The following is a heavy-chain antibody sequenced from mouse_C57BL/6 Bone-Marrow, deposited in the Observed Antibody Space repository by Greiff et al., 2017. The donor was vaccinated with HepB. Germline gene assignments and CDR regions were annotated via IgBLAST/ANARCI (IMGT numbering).Heavy chain of an antibody. D-gene: IGHD2-2*01. J-gene: IGHJ4*01. CDR2: IDPSDSET. V-gene: IGHV1-52*01. CDR1: GYTFTSYW. CDR3: SRSWYGYPYAMDY. Sequence: QVQLQQPGAELVRPGSSVKLSCKASGYTFTSYWMHWVKQRPIQGLEWIGNIDPSDSETNYNQKFKDKATLTVDKTSSTAYIQLSSLTSEDSAVYYCSRSWYGYPYAMDYWGQGTLVTVSS.